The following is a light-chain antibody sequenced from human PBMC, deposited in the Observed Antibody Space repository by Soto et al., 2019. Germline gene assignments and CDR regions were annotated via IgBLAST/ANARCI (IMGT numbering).Light chain of an antibody. V-gene: IGLV2-14*01. Sequence: QSVLTQSASVSGSPGQSITISCTGTSSDIGGYNYVSWYQQHPDKAPKLMIFEVSNRPSGVSNRFSGSKSGNTASLTISGLLPEDEADYYCSSYTTSSTVAFGVRTKLTLL. CDR1: SSDIGGYNY. CDR2: EVS. J-gene: IGLJ2*01. CDR3: SSYTTSSTVA.